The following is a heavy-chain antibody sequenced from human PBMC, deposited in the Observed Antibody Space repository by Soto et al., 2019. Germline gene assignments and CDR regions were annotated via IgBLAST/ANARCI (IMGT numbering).Heavy chain of an antibody. CDR3: ARTTVVSGTPDFDY. V-gene: IGHV3-30-3*01. CDR1: GFTFSNFR. CDR2: ISYGGINN. D-gene: IGHD4-4*01. Sequence: QVQLVESGGGVVQAGRSLRLSCAASGFTFSNFRMHWVRQAPGKGLEWVAAISYGGINNYYADSVKGRFTISRDDFKNTVYLQMNGLRPEDTAVYFCARTTVVSGTPDFDYWGQGTLVTVSS. J-gene: IGHJ4*02.